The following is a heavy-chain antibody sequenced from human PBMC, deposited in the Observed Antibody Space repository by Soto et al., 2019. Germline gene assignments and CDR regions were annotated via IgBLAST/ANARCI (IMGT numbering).Heavy chain of an antibody. V-gene: IGHV1-18*01. J-gene: IGHJ4*02. CDR1: GYTFTNYG. Sequence: QVQPVQSGPEVKKPGASVKVSCKASGYTFTNYGLSWVRQAPGQGLEWMGWISVYNGNTNYAQKFQGRVTMTTDTSTNTAYMEVRSLRSDDTAVYYCARGDSSGWHFDYWGQGTLVTVSS. D-gene: IGHD6-19*01. CDR3: ARGDSSGWHFDY. CDR2: ISVYNGNT.